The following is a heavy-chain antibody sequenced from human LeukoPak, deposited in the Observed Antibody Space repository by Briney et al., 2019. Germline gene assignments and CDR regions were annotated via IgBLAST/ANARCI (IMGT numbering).Heavy chain of an antibody. CDR1: GDSISSGDDY. CDR2: IYYSGSA. V-gene: IGHV4-30-4*08. CDR3: ARTTMESRNFDY. D-gene: IGHD4-11*01. J-gene: IGHJ4*02. Sequence: PSQTLFLTCTVSGDSISSGDDYWSWIRQPPGKGLEWIGYIYYSGSAYYNPSLKSRITISVDTSKNQFSLKLSSVTAADTAVYYCARTTMESRNFDYWGQGTLVTVSS.